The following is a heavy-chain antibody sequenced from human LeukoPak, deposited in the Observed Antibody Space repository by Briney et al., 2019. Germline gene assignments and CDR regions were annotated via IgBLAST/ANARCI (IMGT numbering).Heavy chain of an antibody. J-gene: IGHJ2*01. CDR3: ARGKWELLSHYWCFDL. CDR2: TYYRSKWYN. V-gene: IGHV6-1*01. CDR1: GDSVSSNSAA. Sequence: SQTLSLTCAISGDSVSSNSAAWNWIRQSPSRGLEWLVRTYYRSKWYNDYAVSVKSRITINPDTSKNQFSLQLNSVTPEDTAVYCARGKWELLSHYWCFDLWGRGTLVTVSS. D-gene: IGHD1-26*01.